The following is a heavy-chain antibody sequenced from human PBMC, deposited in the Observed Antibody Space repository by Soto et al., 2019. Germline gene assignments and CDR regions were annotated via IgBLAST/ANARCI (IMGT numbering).Heavy chain of an antibody. Sequence: PGGSLRLSCAASGFTFSSYWMSWVRQAPGKGLEWVANIKQDGSEKYYVDSVKGRFTTSRDNAKNSLYLQMNSLRAEATAVYYCARDRLVVPAGMGKLYTYMDVGGKEATVTVSS. V-gene: IGHV3-7*01. D-gene: IGHD2-2*01. CDR3: ARDRLVVPAGMGKLYTYMDV. CDR2: IKQDGSEK. J-gene: IGHJ6*03. CDR1: GFTFSSYW.